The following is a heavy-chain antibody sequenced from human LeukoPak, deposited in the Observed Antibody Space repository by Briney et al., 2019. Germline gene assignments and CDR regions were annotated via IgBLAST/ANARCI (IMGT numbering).Heavy chain of an antibody. J-gene: IGHJ4*02. D-gene: IGHD6-19*01. V-gene: IGHV3-30-3*01. CDR1: GFTFSSYA. CDR3: ARDRAYSSGWSFDY. Sequence: PGRSLRFSCAASGFTFSSYAMHWVRQAPGKGLEWVAVISYDGSNKYYADSVKGRFTISRDNSKNTLYLQMNSLRAEDTAVYYCARDRAYSSGWSFDYWGQGTLVTVSS. CDR2: ISYDGSNK.